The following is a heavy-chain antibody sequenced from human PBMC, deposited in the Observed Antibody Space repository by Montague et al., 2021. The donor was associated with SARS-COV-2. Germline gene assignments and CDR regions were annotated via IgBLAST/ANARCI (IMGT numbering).Heavy chain of an antibody. V-gene: IGHV4-61*10. D-gene: IGHD3-3*01. CDR2: FSNNGDT. Sequence: SETLSLTCTVSGGSISSGSYYWTWIRQPAGKGLEWIAHFSNNGDTRYSPSLKSRVTISTDTSKNQFSLMMASVTAADTAVYFCARAPPYYGFDSWGQGTLVTVSS. CDR1: GGSISSGSYY. CDR3: ARAPPYYGFDS. J-gene: IGHJ4*02.